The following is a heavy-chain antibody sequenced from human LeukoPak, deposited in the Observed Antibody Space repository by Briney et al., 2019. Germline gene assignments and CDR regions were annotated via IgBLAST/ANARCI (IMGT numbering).Heavy chain of an antibody. CDR3: AKVHQDYDFWYYFDY. D-gene: IGHD3-3*01. J-gene: IGHJ4*02. Sequence: GGSLRLSCAASGFTFSSYGMHWVRQAPGKGLEWVAFIRYDGSNKYYADSVKGRFTISRDNSKNTLYLQMNSLRAEDTAVYYCAKVHQDYDFWYYFDYWGQGTLVTVSS. CDR1: GFTFSSYG. CDR2: IRYDGSNK. V-gene: IGHV3-30*02.